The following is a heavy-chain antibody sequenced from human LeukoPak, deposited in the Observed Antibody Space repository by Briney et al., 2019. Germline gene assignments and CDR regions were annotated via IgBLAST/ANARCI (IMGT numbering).Heavy chain of an antibody. CDR2: INHSGST. Sequence: ASETLSLTCTVSGGSISSYYWSWIRQPPGKGLEWIGEINHSGSTNYNPSLKSRVTISVDTSKNQFSLKLSSVTAADTAVYYCASLYYDILTGLGFDPWGQGTLVTVSS. V-gene: IGHV4-34*01. D-gene: IGHD3-9*01. CDR1: GGSISSYY. J-gene: IGHJ5*02. CDR3: ASLYYDILTGLGFDP.